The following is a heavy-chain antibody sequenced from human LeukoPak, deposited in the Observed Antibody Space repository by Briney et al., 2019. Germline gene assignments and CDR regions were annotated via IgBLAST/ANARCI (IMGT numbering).Heavy chain of an antibody. CDR3: ARAPEMYYDYVWGSYRSFFDY. V-gene: IGHV3-48*01. CDR2: ISSSSSTI. Sequence: GGSLRLSCAASGFTFSSYSMNWVRQVPGKGLEWVSYISSSSSTIYYADSVKGRFTISRDNAKNSLYLQMNSLRAEDTAVYYCARAPEMYYDYVWGSYRSFFDYWGQGTLVTVSS. D-gene: IGHD3-16*02. J-gene: IGHJ4*02. CDR1: GFTFSSYS.